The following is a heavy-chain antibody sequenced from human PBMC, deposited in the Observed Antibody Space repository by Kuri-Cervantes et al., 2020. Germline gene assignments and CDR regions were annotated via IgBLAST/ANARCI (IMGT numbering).Heavy chain of an antibody. CDR1: GFTFSSYA. D-gene: IGHD4-17*01. Sequence: GESLKISCAASGFTFSSYAMSWVRQAPGKGLEWVAVISYDGNDKYSTDSVKGRFTISRDNAKNTLYLQMNNLRVEDTAVYYCATGNGDPRYYFDCWGQGTLVTVSS. CDR3: ATGNGDPRYYFDC. J-gene: IGHJ4*02. V-gene: IGHV3-30*03. CDR2: ISYDGNDK.